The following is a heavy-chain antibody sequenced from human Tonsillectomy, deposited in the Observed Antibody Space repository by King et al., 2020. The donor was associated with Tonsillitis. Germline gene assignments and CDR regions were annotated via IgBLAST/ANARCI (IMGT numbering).Heavy chain of an antibody. CDR3: ARESDIVSTGWFDP. CDR2: ISSSSSYI. D-gene: IGHD5/OR15-5a*01. J-gene: IGHJ5*02. CDR1: GFTFSSYS. Sequence: QLVQSGGGLVKPGGSLRLSCAASGFTFSSYSMNWVRQAPGKGLEWVSSISSSSSYIYYADSVKGRFTISRDNVKNSLYLQMNSLRAEDTAVYYCARESDIVSTGWFDPWGQGTLVTVSS. V-gene: IGHV3-21*01.